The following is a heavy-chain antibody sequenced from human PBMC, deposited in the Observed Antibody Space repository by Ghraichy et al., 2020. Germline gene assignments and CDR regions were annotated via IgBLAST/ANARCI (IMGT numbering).Heavy chain of an antibody. CDR2: ISAYNGNT. J-gene: IGHJ5*02. V-gene: IGHV1-18*01. Sequence: ASVKVSCKASGYIFSSYGINWVRQAPGQGLEWMGWISAYNGNTNYAQKFQDRVTMTTDTSTSTAYMELRSLRSDDTAVYYCASEMGPPYYCSSSSCQPLAPWSQGTLVTVSS. D-gene: IGHD2-2*01. CDR1: GYIFSSYG. CDR3: ASEMGPPYYCSSSSCQPLAP.